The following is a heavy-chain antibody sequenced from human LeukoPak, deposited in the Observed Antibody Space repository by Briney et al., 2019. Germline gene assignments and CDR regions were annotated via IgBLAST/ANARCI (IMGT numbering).Heavy chain of an antibody. CDR1: GFTFSSYE. CDR2: ISSSGSTM. V-gene: IGHV3-48*03. D-gene: IGHD4-17*01. Sequence: GGSLRLSCAASGFTFSSYEMNWVRQAPGKGLEWISYISSSGSTMYYADSVKGRFTISRDNAKNSLYLQMNSLRAEDTAVYYCARDLMTTVTTRDYWGQGTLVTVSS. CDR3: ARDLMTTVTTRDY. J-gene: IGHJ4*02.